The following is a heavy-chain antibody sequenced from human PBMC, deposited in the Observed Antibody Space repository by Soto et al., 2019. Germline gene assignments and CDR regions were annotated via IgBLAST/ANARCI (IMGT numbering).Heavy chain of an antibody. CDR1: GFTFSSYG. CDR2: ISYDGSNK. Sequence: GVSLRLSCAASGFTFSSYGMHWVRQAPGKGLEWVAVISYDGSNKYYADSVKGRFTISRDNSKNTLYLQMNSLRAEDTAVYYCAKEMATIAYYFDYWGQGTLVTVSS. D-gene: IGHD5-12*01. J-gene: IGHJ4*02. V-gene: IGHV3-30*18. CDR3: AKEMATIAYYFDY.